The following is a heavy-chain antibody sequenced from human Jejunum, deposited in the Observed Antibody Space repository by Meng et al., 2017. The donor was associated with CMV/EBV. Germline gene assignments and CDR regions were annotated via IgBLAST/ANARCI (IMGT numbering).Heavy chain of an antibody. J-gene: IGHJ4*02. CDR1: GLSFNNYW. CDR2: INKDGSTT. Sequence: RLSCAASGLSFNNYWMHWVRQVPGKGLVWVSRINKDGSTTVYADSVKGRFTISRDNAKNTLSLQISSLRAEDTAVYYCVTGELFFDYWGQGTLVTVSS. V-gene: IGHV3-74*01. CDR3: VTGELFFDY. D-gene: IGHD3-10*01.